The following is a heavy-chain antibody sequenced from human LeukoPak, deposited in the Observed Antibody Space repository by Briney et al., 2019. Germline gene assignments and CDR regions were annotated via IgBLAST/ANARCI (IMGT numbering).Heavy chain of an antibody. CDR3: ARDGTNGSGWTEKIDAFDI. CDR2: IYSGGST. J-gene: IGHJ3*02. Sequence: GGSLRLSCAASGFTVSSNYMSWVRQAPGKGLEWVSVIYSGGSTYYADSVKGRFTISRDNSKNTLYLQMNSLRAEDTAVYYCARDGTNGSGWTEKIDAFDIWGQGTMVTVSS. V-gene: IGHV3-53*01. D-gene: IGHD6-19*01. CDR1: GFTVSSNY.